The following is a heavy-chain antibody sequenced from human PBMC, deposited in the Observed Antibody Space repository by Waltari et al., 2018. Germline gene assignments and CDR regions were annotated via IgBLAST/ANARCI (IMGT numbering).Heavy chain of an antibody. V-gene: IGHV4-4*02. CDR3: AREVRPYSSSIYYYYYYGMDV. CDR1: GGSISSSNW. J-gene: IGHJ6*02. D-gene: IGHD6-6*01. Sequence: QVQLQESGPGLVKPSGTLSLTCAVSGGSISSSNWWSWVRQPPGKGRGWIGEIYHSGSTNYNPSLKSRVTISVDKSKNQFSLKLSSVTAADTAVYYCAREVRPYSSSIYYYYYYGMDVWGQGTTVTVSS. CDR2: IYHSGST.